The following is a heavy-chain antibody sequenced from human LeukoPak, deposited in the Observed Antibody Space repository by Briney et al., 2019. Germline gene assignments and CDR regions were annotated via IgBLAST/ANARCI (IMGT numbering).Heavy chain of an antibody. CDR3: SRIVGATNYY. D-gene: IGHD1-26*01. J-gene: IGHJ4*02. CDR1: GFIFEHVW. V-gene: IGHV3-15*01. CDR2: IKSRTDGETT. Sequence: PGGSLRLSCAASGFIFEHVWMTWVRQAPGKGLEWVGRIKSRTDGETTDYAAPVTGRFIISRDDSKNTLYLQMNSLKTEDTAVYYCSRIVGATNYYWGQGTLVTVSS.